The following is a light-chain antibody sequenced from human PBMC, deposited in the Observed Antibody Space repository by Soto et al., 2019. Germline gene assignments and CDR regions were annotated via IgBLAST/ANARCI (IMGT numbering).Light chain of an antibody. CDR1: QSVTSDY. J-gene: IGKJ2*01. V-gene: IGKV3-20*01. Sequence: EIVLTQSPGTLSLSPGEGATLSCRASQSVTSDYLAWYQRKPGQAPRLLIYGASNRPTGISDRFSGSGSGTDFTLTSSRLEPEDFAVYYCQEYGTPPFTFGQGTKLQIK. CDR2: GAS. CDR3: QEYGTPPFT.